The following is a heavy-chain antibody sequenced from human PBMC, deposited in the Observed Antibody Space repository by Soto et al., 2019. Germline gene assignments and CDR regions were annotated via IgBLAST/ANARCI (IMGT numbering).Heavy chain of an antibody. CDR1: GGSISSYY. J-gene: IGHJ4*02. CDR2: IYYSGST. Sequence: PSETLSLTCTVSGGSISSYYWSWIRQPPGKGLEWIGYIYYSGSTNYNPSLKSRVTISVDTSKNQFSLKLSSVTAADTAVYYCARSLAPTTPDYWGQGTLVTVSS. CDR3: ARSLAPTTPDY. V-gene: IGHV4-59*01. D-gene: IGHD5-12*01.